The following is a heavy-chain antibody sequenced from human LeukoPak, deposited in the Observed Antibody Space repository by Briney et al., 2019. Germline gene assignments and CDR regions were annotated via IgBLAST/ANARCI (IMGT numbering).Heavy chain of an antibody. CDR2: ISSSSSYI. D-gene: IGHD3-22*01. Sequence: GGSLRLSCAASGFTFSSYSMNWVRQAPGKGLEWVSSISSSSSYIYYADSVKGRFTISRDNAKNSLYLQMNSLRAEDTAVYYCARDGKYYDSSGYYYEYFQHWGQGTLVTVSS. CDR3: ARDGKYYDSSGYYYEYFQH. J-gene: IGHJ1*01. CDR1: GFTFSSYS. V-gene: IGHV3-21*01.